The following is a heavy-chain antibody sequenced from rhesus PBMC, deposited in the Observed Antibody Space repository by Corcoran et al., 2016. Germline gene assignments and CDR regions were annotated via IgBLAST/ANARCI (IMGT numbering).Heavy chain of an antibody. Sequence: QVQLVQSGAEIKQPGASVKLSCKASGYTFTNYYMHWVRQAPGQGLEWIGLIPPYNGNKGFAQTCQGRVTITMATSTTTGYMELSSLRSEDTAVYYCTREGAAATFGFDYWGQGVQVTVSS. J-gene: IGHJ4*01. CDR1: GYTFTNYY. V-gene: IGHV1-1*01. CDR2: IPPYNGNK. CDR3: TREGAAATFGFDY. D-gene: IGHD6-43*01.